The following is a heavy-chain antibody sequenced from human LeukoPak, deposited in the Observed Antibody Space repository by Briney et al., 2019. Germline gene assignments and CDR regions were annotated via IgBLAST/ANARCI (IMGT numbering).Heavy chain of an antibody. CDR2: INPSGGST. CDR1: GYTFTSYY. J-gene: IGHJ4*02. CDR3: ARVGGKKYCSGGSCYHY. V-gene: IGHV1-46*01. Sequence: ASVKVSCKASGYTFTSYYMHWVRQAPGQGLEWMGIINPSGGSTSYAQKFQGRVTMTRDMSTSTVYMELSSLRSEDTAVYYCARVGGKKYCSGGSCYHYWGQGTLVTVSS. D-gene: IGHD2-15*01.